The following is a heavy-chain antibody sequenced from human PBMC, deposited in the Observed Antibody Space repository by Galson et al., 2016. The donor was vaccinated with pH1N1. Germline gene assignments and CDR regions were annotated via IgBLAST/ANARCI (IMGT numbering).Heavy chain of an antibody. CDR1: GYDFSNFW. CDR3: ARGSPFGIFFGMDV. J-gene: IGHJ6*02. D-gene: IGHD3-16*01. Sequence: EVKQSGESLQISCKSSGYDFSNFWIGWVRQVPGKGLEWMGIIYPGDSDTRYSPSFQGLVTISVDKSISTAYLQWSSLKASDTAMYFCARGSPFGIFFGMDVWGQGTTITVAS. V-gene: IGHV5-51*03. CDR2: IYPGDSDT.